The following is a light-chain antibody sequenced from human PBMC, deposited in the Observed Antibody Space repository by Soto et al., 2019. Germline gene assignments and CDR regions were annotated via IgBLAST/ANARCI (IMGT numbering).Light chain of an antibody. CDR3: QQYNSYPLT. J-gene: IGKJ4*01. CDR1: QSISSW. CDR2: KAS. Sequence: DIQMTQSPSTLSASVGDRVTIACRASQSISSWLAWYQQKPGKAPKLLIYKASSLESGVPSRFSGSGSGTEFTLTISSLHPDDFATYYCQQYNSYPLTLGGGTKVDIK. V-gene: IGKV1-5*03.